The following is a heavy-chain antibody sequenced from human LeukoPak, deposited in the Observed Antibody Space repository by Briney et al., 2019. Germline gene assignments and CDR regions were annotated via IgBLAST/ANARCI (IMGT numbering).Heavy chain of an antibody. CDR2: IRYDGSNK. CDR1: GFTFSSYG. D-gene: IGHD3-22*01. CDR3: AKGRDYYDSSGEGGPSDWFDP. V-gene: IGHV3-30*02. J-gene: IGHJ5*02. Sequence: PGGSLRLSCAASGFTFSSYGMHWVRQAPGKGLEWVAFIRYDGSNKYYADSVKGRFTISRDNSKNTLYLQMNSLRAEDTALYYCAKGRDYYDSSGEGGPSDWFDPGGQGTLVTVSS.